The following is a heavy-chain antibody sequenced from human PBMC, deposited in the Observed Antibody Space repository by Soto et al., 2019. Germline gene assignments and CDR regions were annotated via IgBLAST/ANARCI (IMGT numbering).Heavy chain of an antibody. Sequence: GGSLRLSCVASGFTFSSYWMSWVRQAPGKGLEWVANIKQDGSEKYYVDSVKGRFTISRDNAKNSLYLQMNSLRAEDTAVYYCARSESMDTAMVTYYYYYMDVWGKGTTVTVSS. CDR3: ARSESMDTAMVTYYYYYMDV. CDR2: IKQDGSEK. D-gene: IGHD5-18*01. CDR1: GFTFSSYW. V-gene: IGHV3-7*01. J-gene: IGHJ6*03.